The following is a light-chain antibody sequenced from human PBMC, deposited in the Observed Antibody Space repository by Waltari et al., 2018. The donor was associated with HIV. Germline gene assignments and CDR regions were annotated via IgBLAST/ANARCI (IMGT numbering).Light chain of an antibody. CDR3: QQYDNWPPWT. Sequence: EIVMTQSPATLSVSPGERVTPSCRASQSIAKNLAWYQQKPGQAPRLLMYGVSTRATGIPARFSGSGSWTEFTLTISSLQSEDLAVYYCQQYDNWPPWTFGQGTKVE. CDR1: QSIAKN. V-gene: IGKV3-15*01. J-gene: IGKJ1*01. CDR2: GVS.